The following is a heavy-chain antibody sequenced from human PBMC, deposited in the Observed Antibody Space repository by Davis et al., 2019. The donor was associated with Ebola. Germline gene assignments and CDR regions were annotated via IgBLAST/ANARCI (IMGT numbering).Heavy chain of an antibody. V-gene: IGHV4-39*07. CDR3: ARVVGSYYYGMDV. CDR2: IYYSGST. J-gene: IGHJ6*02. Sequence: MPSETLSLTCTVSGGSISSRSYYWGWIRQPPGKGLEWIGSIYYSGSTYYNPSLKSRVTISVDTSKNQFSLKLSSVTAADTAVYYCARVVGSYYYGMDVWGQGTTVTVSS. CDR1: GGSISSRSYY. D-gene: IGHD1-26*01.